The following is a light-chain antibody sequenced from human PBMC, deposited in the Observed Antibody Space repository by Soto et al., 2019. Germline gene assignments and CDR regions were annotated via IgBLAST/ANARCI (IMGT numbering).Light chain of an antibody. CDR3: QQYNNWPPWT. J-gene: IGKJ1*01. CDR2: GAS. CDR1: QSVSSN. Sequence: EVVMTQSPATLSVSPGERATLSCMASQSVSSNLAWYQQKPGQAPRLLIYGASTRATGIPARFSGGGSGTEFTLTISSLQSEDFAVYYCQQYNNWPPWTFGQGTKVEIK. V-gene: IGKV3-15*01.